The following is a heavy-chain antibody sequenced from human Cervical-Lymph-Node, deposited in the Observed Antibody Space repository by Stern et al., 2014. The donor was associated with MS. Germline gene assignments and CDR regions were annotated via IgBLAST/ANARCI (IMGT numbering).Heavy chain of an antibody. CDR1: GGSFSSGSYY. J-gene: IGHJ4*02. V-gene: IGHV4-61*01. D-gene: IGHD3-22*01. Sequence: QVQLVESGPGLVKPSETLSLTCTVSGGSFSSGSYYWSWIRQPPGKGLEWIGYIYYSGRTNYNPSLKSRVTLSVGTSNNQYSLKLSSVTAANTVVYYCAGDRLDSSHPLDYWGQGTLVTVSS. CDR3: AGDRLDSSHPLDY. CDR2: IYYSGRT.